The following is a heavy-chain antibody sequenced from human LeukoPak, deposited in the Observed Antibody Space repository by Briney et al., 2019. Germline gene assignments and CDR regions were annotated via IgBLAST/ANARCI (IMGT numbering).Heavy chain of an antibody. CDR2: INHSGST. CDR3: ARHKFMYYYDSSGYPRRWFDP. J-gene: IGHJ5*02. CDR1: GGSFSGYY. V-gene: IGHV4-34*01. D-gene: IGHD3-22*01. Sequence: SETLSLTCAVYGGSFSGYYWSWIRQPPGKGLEWIGEINHSGSTNYNPSLKSRVTISVDTSKNQFSLKLSSVTAADTAVYYCARHKFMYYYDSSGYPRRWFDPWGQGTLVTVSS.